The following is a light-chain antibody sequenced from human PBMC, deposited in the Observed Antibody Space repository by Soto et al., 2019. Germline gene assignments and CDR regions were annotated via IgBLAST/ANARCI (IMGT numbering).Light chain of an antibody. Sequence: TQPASGSAAPGQKVTIFCSGIISNIGGNSVYWYKQLPGTAPKLLIYDDNKRPSGIPDRFSGSKSGTSATLGITGFQTGDEADYYCGSWDSSPRDSVFETGTKV. J-gene: IGLJ1*01. CDR3: GSWDSSPRDSV. CDR1: ISNIGGNS. V-gene: IGLV1-51*01. CDR2: DDN.